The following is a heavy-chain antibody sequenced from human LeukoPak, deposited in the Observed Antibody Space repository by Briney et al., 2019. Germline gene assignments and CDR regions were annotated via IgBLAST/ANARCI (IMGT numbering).Heavy chain of an antibody. Sequence: GASVKVSCKASGYTFTSYGISWVRQAPGQGLEWMGGIIPIFGTANYAQKFQGRVTITADKSTSTAYMELSSLRSEDTAVYYCAREALYCSSTSCYHESFKAFDIWGQGTMVTVSS. J-gene: IGHJ3*02. CDR3: AREALYCSSTSCYHESFKAFDI. CDR2: IIPIFGTA. V-gene: IGHV1-69*06. D-gene: IGHD2-2*01. CDR1: GYTFTSYG.